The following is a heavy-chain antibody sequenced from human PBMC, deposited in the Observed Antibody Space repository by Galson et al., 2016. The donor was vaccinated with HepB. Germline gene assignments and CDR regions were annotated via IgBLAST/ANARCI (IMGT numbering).Heavy chain of an antibody. V-gene: IGHV3-72*01. Sequence: SLRLSCAASGLTFSDHYLHWVRQAPGKGLEWVGRSRNRANSYTTEYAASVEGRFTISRDNSRNSLYLQMNNLKSEETAVYYCVSYYGMDVWGQGTTVTVSS. CDR2: SRNRANSYTT. CDR1: GLTFSDHY. CDR3: VSYYGMDV. J-gene: IGHJ6*02.